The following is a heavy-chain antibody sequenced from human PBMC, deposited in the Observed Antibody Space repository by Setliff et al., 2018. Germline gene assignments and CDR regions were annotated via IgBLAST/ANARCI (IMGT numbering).Heavy chain of an antibody. CDR2: IKDSDYST. Sequence: PGESLKISCVGSGFTISGYAMTWVRQVPGKGLEWISSIKDSDYSTYYADSVKGRFTISRDNSKNTLYLQMNGLRAEDTAIYYCAKCSSWHGHYPHFNYWGQGTLVTVSS. V-gene: IGHV3-23*05. D-gene: IGHD6-13*01. CDR1: GFTISGYA. CDR3: AKCSSWHGHYPHFNY. J-gene: IGHJ4*02.